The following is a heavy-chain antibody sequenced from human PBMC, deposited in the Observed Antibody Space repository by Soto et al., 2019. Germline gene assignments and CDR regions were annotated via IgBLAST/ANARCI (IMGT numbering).Heavy chain of an antibody. D-gene: IGHD1-1*01. CDR3: ARGYRAPSYYYGTDV. Sequence: SETLSLTCAVYGGSFSGYYWSWIRQPPGKGLEWIGEINHSGSTNYNPSLKSRVTISVDTSKNQFSLKLSSVTAADTAVYYCARGYRAPSYYYGTDVWGQGTTVTVSS. J-gene: IGHJ6*02. CDR2: INHSGST. CDR1: GGSFSGYY. V-gene: IGHV4-34*01.